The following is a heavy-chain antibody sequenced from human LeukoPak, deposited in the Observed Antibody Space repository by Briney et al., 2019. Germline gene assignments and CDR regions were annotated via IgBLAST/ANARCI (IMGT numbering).Heavy chain of an antibody. J-gene: IGHJ5*02. D-gene: IGHD3-22*01. V-gene: IGHV4-34*01. CDR3: ARLPYYYDSSGYNWFDP. Sequence: SETLSLTCAVYGGSFSGYYWSWIRPPPGKGLEWIGEINHSGSTNYNPSLKSRVTISVDTSKNQFSLKLSSVTAADTAVYYCARLPYYYDSSGYNWFDPWGQGTLVTVSS. CDR1: GGSFSGYY. CDR2: INHSGST.